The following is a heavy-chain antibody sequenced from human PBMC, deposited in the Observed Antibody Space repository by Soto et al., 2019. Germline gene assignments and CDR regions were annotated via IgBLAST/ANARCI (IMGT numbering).Heavy chain of an antibody. D-gene: IGHD2-15*01. CDR2: ISSSSSYI. CDR3: ARGDIVVVVAATHFDY. CDR1: GFTFSSYS. Sequence: EVQLVESGGGLVKPGGSLRLSCAASGFTFSSYSMNWVRQAPGKGLEWVSSISSSSSYIYYADSVKGRFTISRDNAKNSLYLQMNSLRAEDTAVYYCARGDIVVVVAATHFDYWGQGTLVTVSS. J-gene: IGHJ4*02. V-gene: IGHV3-21*01.